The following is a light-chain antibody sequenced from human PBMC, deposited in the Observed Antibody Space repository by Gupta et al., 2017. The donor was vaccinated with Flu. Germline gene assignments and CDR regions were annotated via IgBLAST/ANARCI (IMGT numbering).Light chain of an antibody. CDR2: QVS. CDR1: QSLVYSDGNTY. J-gene: IGKJ1*01. CDR3: MQGSRWPWA. V-gene: IGKV2-30*01. Sequence: ISCRSSQSLVYSDGNTYLHWFQQRQGQSPRRLIYQVSHRESGVPDRFSGSGSGTDFTLKISRVEAEDVGVYYCMQGSRWPWAFGQGTKVEIK.